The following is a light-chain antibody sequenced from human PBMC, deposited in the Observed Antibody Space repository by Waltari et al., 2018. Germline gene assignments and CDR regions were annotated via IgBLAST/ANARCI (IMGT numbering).Light chain of an antibody. CDR2: DAS. Sequence: EIVLTQSPGPLSSSPGERVTLSCRASQSVTRTLAWYQQKPGQAPRLLIYDASTRATGIPDRFSGSGSGTDFSLTISRLEPEDFAVYYCQKYGTLPATFGQGTKVEIK. CDR3: QKYGTLPAT. J-gene: IGKJ1*01. V-gene: IGKV3-20*01. CDR1: QSVTRT.